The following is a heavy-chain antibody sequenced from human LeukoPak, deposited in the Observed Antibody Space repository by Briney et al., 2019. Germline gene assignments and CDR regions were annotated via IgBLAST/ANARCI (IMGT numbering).Heavy chain of an antibody. D-gene: IGHD4-17*01. V-gene: IGHV1-18*01. CDR1: GYTYTSYG. Sequence: ASVKVSCKASGYTYTSYGISWVRQAPGQGLEWMGWISAYNGDTHYAQKFQGRVTMTTETSTSTAYMELRSLRSDDTAVYYCARRGGKNYGDYVVYDKYMNVWGTGTTVTVSS. CDR2: ISAYNGDT. J-gene: IGHJ6*03. CDR3: ARRGGKNYGDYVVYDKYMNV.